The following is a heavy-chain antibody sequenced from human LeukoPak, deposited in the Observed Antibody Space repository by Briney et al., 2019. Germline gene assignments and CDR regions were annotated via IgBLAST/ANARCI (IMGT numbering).Heavy chain of an antibody. CDR3: ARLGWNDAFDY. V-gene: IGHV4-59*08. CDR2: TYYSGST. J-gene: IGHJ4*02. CDR1: GGSISSYY. Sequence: SETLSLTCTVSGGSISSYYWSWIRQPPGKGLEWIGYTYYSGSTNYNPSLKSRVTISVDTSKNQFSLKLSSVTAADTAVYYCARLGWNDAFDYWGQGTLVAVSS. D-gene: IGHD1-1*01.